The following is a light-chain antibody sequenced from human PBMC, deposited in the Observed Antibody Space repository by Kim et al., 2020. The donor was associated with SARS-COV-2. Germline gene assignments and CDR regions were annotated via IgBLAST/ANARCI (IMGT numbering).Light chain of an antibody. CDR1: SSDVGGYIY. CDR3: SSYTGSNTLI. CDR2: DVS. J-gene: IGLJ2*01. V-gene: IGLV2-14*04. Sequence: GQSITISCTGTSSDVGGYIYVSWYQQHPGKAPKLMIYDVSKRPSGVSNRFSGSKSGNTASLTISGLQAEDEADYYCSSYTGSNTLIFGGGTQLTVL.